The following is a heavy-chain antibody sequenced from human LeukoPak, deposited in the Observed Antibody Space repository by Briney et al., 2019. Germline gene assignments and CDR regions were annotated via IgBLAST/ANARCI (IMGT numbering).Heavy chain of an antibody. Sequence: SETLSLTRTVSGGSISSSAYYWGWIRQPPGKGLEWIGTIYYSGSTYYNPSLKSRVTISVDTSKNQFSLKLSSVTAADTAVYYCATITGTTWDYWGQGTLVTVSS. D-gene: IGHD1-7*01. CDR3: ATITGTTWDY. J-gene: IGHJ4*02. CDR2: IYYSGST. V-gene: IGHV4-39*01. CDR1: GGSISSSAYY.